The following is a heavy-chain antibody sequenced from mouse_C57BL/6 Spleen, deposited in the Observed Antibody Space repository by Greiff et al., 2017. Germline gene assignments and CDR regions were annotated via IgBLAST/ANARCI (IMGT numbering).Heavy chain of an antibody. CDR1: GFSLTSYG. D-gene: IGHD2-1*01. CDR2: IWSGGST. Sequence: QVQLKQSGPGLVQPSPSLSITCTVSGFSLTSYGVHWVRQSPGKGLEWLGVIWSGGSTDYNAAFIYRLSISKDNSKSQVFFKMNSLQADDTAIYYCASDLPMDYWGQGTSVTVSS. J-gene: IGHJ4*01. V-gene: IGHV2-2*01. CDR3: ASDLPMDY.